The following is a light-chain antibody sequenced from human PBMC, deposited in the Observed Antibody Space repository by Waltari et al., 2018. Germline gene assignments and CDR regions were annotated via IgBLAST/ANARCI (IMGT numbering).Light chain of an antibody. V-gene: IGKV3-20*01. Sequence: EVVLTQSPGTLSLSPGERATHSCRASQSVSKYLAWYQQRPGQAPRLLIYAASTRATGVPDRFSGSGFGTDFSLTISRLEPEDFAVYYCQNHERLPATFGQGTKVEIK. CDR3: QNHERLPAT. CDR2: AAS. J-gene: IGKJ1*01. CDR1: QSVSKY.